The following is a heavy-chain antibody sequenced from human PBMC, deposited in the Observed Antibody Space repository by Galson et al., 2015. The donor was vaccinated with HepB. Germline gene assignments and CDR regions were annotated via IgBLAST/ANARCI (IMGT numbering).Heavy chain of an antibody. CDR2: IIPILGIA. V-gene: IGHV1-69*10. CDR3: AREQTPNYDILFSDAFDI. D-gene: IGHD3-9*01. CDR1: GYTFTGYY. Sequence: SVKVSCKASGYTFTGYYMHWVRQAPGQGLEWMGGIIPILGIANYAQKFQGRVTITADKSTSTAYMELSSLRSEDTAVYYCAREQTPNYDILFSDAFDIWGQGTMVTVSS. J-gene: IGHJ3*02.